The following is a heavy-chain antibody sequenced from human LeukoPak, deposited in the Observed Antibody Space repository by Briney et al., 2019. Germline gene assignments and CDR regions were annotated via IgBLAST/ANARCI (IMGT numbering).Heavy chain of an antibody. CDR1: GGTFSSYA. J-gene: IGHJ6*03. CDR2: IIPIFGTA. Sequence: SVEVSCKASGGTFSSYAISWVRQAPGQGLEWMGGIIPIFGTANYAQKFQGRVTITADESTSTAYMELSSLRSEDTAVYYCARGPVYYYGSGGNYYYYMDVWGKGTTVTVSS. CDR3: ARGPVYYYGSGGNYYYYMDV. V-gene: IGHV1-69*13. D-gene: IGHD3-10*01.